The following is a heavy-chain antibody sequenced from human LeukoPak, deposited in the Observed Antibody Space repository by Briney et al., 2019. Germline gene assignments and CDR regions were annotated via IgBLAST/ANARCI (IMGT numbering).Heavy chain of an antibody. D-gene: IGHD6-6*01. J-gene: IGHJ3*01. CDR2: INHSGSI. CDR3: AKVYSSSSRDSFDV. V-gene: IGHV4-34*01. CDR1: VASFRGNY. Sequence: SETLSLTCAVYVASFRGNYWTWIRQTQGKGLDWIGEINHSGSISYNPSLKSRITISVDTCKSQFSLELRSVNAADTAVYYCAKVYSSSSRDSFDVWGQGTMVTVSS.